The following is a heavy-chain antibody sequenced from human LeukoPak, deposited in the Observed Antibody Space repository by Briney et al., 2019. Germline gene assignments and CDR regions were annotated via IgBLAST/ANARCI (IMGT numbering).Heavy chain of an antibody. V-gene: IGHV3-23*01. J-gene: IGHJ6*02. CDR2: ISGSGGST. CDR3: AKDYWFVDGDTRFDYDYYGMDV. CDR1: GFTFSSYA. Sequence: GGSLRLSCAASGFTFSSYAMSWVRQAPGKGLEWVSAISGSGGSTYYADSVKGRFTISRDNSKNTLYLQMNSLRAEDTAVYYCAKDYWFVDGDTRFDYDYYGMDVWGQGTTVTVSS. D-gene: IGHD2-21*02.